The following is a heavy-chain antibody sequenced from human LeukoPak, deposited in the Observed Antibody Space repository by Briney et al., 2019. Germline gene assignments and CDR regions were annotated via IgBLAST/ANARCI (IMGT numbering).Heavy chain of an antibody. CDR1: GFTFRNYA. J-gene: IGHJ4*02. Sequence: GGSLRLSCAASGFTFRNYAMSWVRQAPGKGLEWVCTVTYSGVATYHADSMKGRFTISRDNSKNTLSLQMNSLRAEDTAIYYCAKHDYGDFTPSPFPIWGQGTLVTVSS. D-gene: IGHD4-17*01. V-gene: IGHV3-23*01. CDR2: VTYSGVAT. CDR3: AKHDYGDFTPSPFPI.